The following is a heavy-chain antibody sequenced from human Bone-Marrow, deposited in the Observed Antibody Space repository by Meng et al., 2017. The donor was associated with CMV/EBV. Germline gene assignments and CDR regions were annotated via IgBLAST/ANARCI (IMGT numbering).Heavy chain of an antibody. V-gene: IGHV1-2*02. Sequence: VGLVQTGAGVKKPGASVKVSCKASGYTFTGYYMHWVRQAPGQGLEWMGWINPNSGGTNYAQKFQGRVTMTRDTSISTAYMELSRLRSDDTAVYYCARLEYSGYAYYFDYWGQGTLVTVSS. CDR2: INPNSGGT. J-gene: IGHJ4*02. CDR1: GYTFTGYY. CDR3: ARLEYSGYAYYFDY. D-gene: IGHD5-12*01.